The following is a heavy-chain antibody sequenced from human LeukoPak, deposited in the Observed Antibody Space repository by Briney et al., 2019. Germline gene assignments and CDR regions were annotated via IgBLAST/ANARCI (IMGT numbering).Heavy chain of an antibody. V-gene: IGHV4-39*07. Sequence: SETLSLTCTVSGGSISSSSYYWGWIRQPPGKGLEWIGSIYYSGSTYYNPSLKSRVTISVDTSKNQFSLKPSSVTAADTAVYYCARGLDGELGYWGQGTLVTVSS. J-gene: IGHJ4*02. CDR2: IYYSGST. D-gene: IGHD3-10*01. CDR1: GGSISSSSYY. CDR3: ARGLDGELGY.